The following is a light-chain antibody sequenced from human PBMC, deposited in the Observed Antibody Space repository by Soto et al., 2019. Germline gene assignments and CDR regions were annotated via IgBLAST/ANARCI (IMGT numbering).Light chain of an antibody. CDR1: SSDIGAYNY. J-gene: IGLJ2*01. V-gene: IGLV2-14*01. CDR2: DVG. CDR3: CSYTSSNTVV. Sequence: QSALTQPASVSGSPGQSITISCTGTSSDIGAYNYVSWYQQYPGKAPKLMIYDVGNRPSGVSNRFSGSKSGNTASLTISGLQAEDEADYYCCSYTSSNTVVFGGGTQLTVL.